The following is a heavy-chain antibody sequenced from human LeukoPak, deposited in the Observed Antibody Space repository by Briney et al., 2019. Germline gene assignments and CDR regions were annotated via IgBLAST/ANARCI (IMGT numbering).Heavy chain of an antibody. CDR2: IRYDGSNK. CDR1: GFTFSSYW. D-gene: IGHD3-22*01. Sequence: PGGSLRLSCAASGFTFSSYWMSWVRQAPGKGLEWVAFIRYDGSNKYYADSVKGRFTISRDNSKNTLYLQMNSLRAEDTAVYYCAKSEGDSSGYPLYYFDYWGQGTLVTVSS. J-gene: IGHJ4*02. CDR3: AKSEGDSSGYPLYYFDY. V-gene: IGHV3-30*02.